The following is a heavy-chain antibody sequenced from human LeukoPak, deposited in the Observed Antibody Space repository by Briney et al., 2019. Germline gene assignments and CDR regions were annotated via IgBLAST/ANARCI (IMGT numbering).Heavy chain of an antibody. D-gene: IGHD2-2*02. CDR2: IYPGDSDT. J-gene: IGHJ5*02. CDR1: GYNFTTYW. CDR3: TRGASTGAIHWFDP. Sequence: KSGESLKISCKGSGYNFTTYWIGWVRQMPGKGLEWVGAIYPGDSDTRYSPSFQGQVIISADKSITAAYLQWSSLRASDTAMYYCTRGASTGAIHWFDPWGQGTLVTVSS. V-gene: IGHV5-51*01.